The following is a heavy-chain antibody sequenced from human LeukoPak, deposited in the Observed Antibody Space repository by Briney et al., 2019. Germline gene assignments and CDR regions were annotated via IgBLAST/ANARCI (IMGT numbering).Heavy chain of an antibody. D-gene: IGHD6-13*01. J-gene: IGHJ4*02. Sequence: GGSLRLSCAASGFTFSSYSMNWVRQAPGKGLECVSYISSSSSTIYYADSVKGRFTISRDRAKNSLYLQMNSLRAEDTAVYYCTSAGGDWGQGTLVTVSS. CDR3: TSAGGD. V-gene: IGHV3-48*01. CDR2: ISSSSSTI. CDR1: GFTFSSYS.